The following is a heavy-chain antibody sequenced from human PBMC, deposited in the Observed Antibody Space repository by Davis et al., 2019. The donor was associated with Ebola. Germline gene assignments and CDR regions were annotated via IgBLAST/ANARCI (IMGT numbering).Heavy chain of an antibody. V-gene: IGHV4-59*01. CDR2: IYYSGST. J-gene: IGHJ4*02. Sequence: MPSETLSLTCTVSGGSISSYYWSWIRQPPGKGLEWIGYIYYSGSTNYNPSLKSRVTISVDTSKNQFSLKLSSVTAADTAVYYCARVGIAVAGTFDYWGQGTLVTVSS. D-gene: IGHD6-19*01. CDR3: ARVGIAVAGTFDY. CDR1: GGSISSYY.